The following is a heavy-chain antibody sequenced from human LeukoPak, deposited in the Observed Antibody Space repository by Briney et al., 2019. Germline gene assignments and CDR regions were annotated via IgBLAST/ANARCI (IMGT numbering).Heavy chain of an antibody. CDR3: AKGYSSSWSYPLDAFDI. V-gene: IGHV3-30*02. J-gene: IGHJ3*02. CDR2: IRYDGTNK. CDR1: GFTFSGYG. Sequence: GGSLRLSCAASGFTFSGYGMHWVRQAPGKELGWVAFIRYDGTNKYYADSVKGRFTISRDNSKNTLYLQMNSLRAEDTALYYCAKGYSSSWSYPLDAFDIWGQGTMVTVSS. D-gene: IGHD6-13*01.